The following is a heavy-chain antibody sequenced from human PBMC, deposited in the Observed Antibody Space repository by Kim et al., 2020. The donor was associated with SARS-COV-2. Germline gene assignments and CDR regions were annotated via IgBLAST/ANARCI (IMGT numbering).Heavy chain of an antibody. D-gene: IGHD3-10*01. CDR1: GITFSDAW. Sequence: GGSLRLSCAASGITFSDAWLSWVRQAPGKGLEWVGRIKSKADGGTADYAAPVEGRFIISRDDSRNTLYLQMNSLKTEDTAVYYCTFRGRSYTGGSDYWGQGNLVTVSS. V-gene: IGHV3-15*01. J-gene: IGHJ4*02. CDR3: TFRGRSYTGGSDY. CDR2: IKSKADGGTA.